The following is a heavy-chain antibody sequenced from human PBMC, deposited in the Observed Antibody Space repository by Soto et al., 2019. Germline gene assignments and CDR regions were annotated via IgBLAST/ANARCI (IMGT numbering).Heavy chain of an antibody. J-gene: IGHJ3*02. CDR3: TRVCSGGSCYDDAFDI. CDR2: INPSGGST. D-gene: IGHD2-15*01. Sequence: QVQLVQSGAEVREPGASVKVSCKASGYTFTSYYIDWVRQAPGQGLEWMGIINPSGGSTSYAQKFQGRGTMTRATSTSTVSMELSSLRSEDTALYYCTRVCSGGSCYDDAFDIWGQGTMVTVSS. CDR1: GYTFTSYY. V-gene: IGHV1-46*03.